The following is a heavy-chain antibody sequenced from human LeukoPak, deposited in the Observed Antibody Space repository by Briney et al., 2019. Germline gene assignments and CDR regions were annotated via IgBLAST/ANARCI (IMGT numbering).Heavy chain of an antibody. CDR3: ARDHVRLGAYSSGSPTSDY. J-gene: IGHJ4*02. D-gene: IGHD6-19*01. Sequence: GGSLRLSCAASGFTFSSYAMHWVRQAPGKGLEWVAVISYDGNNKYYADSVKGRFTISRDNSKNTLYLQMNSLRADDTAVYYCARDHVRLGAYSSGSPTSDYWGQGTLVTVSS. CDR2: ISYDGNNK. CDR1: GFTFSSYA. V-gene: IGHV3-30-3*01.